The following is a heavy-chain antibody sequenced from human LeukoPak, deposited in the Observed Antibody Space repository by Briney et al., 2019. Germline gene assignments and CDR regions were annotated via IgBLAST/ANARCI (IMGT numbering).Heavy chain of an antibody. V-gene: IGHV4-34*01. CDR1: GGSFSGYY. Sequence: SETLSLTCAVYGGSFSGYYWSWIRQPPGKGLEWIGEINHNGNTNYNPSLKSRLTISVDTPKNQFSLKLSSVTAADTAVYYCARDNIWNYDWFVPWGQGTLVTVSS. D-gene: IGHD1-7*01. CDR2: INHNGNT. CDR3: ARDNIWNYDWFVP. J-gene: IGHJ5*02.